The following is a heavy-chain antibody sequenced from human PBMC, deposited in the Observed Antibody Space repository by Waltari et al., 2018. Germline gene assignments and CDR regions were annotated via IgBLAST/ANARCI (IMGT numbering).Heavy chain of an antibody. CDR1: VYPPDRGYF. CDR2: IFHAGFT. D-gene: IGHD6-13*01. CDR3: ARAPGVAAAAYFDY. Sequence: QLQLQELGSGPVTLSETLSLTCDYSVYPPDRGYFRGWVRQPPGKGLEWIGTIFHAGFTYYTPSLKGRVSMSVDTSKNQFSLNLSSVTAADTAVYYCARAPGVAAAAYFDYWGQGILVTVSS. V-gene: IGHV4-38-2*01. J-gene: IGHJ4*02.